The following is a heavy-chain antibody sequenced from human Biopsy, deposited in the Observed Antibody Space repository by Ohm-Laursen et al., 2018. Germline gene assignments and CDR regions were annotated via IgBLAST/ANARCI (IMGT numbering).Heavy chain of an antibody. CDR2: ISPSGATT. V-gene: IGHV1-46*01. D-gene: IGHD6-19*01. J-gene: IGHJ4*02. Sequence: GSSVKVSCKASGNTFATYHIHWVRQAPGQGLEWMGVISPSGATTSFSQKFQGRITMTRDTSTGTVYMDLNSLGSEDTAVYYCARGMRSSGWPYFDSWGQGTLVTVSS. CDR1: GNTFATYH. CDR3: ARGMRSSGWPYFDS.